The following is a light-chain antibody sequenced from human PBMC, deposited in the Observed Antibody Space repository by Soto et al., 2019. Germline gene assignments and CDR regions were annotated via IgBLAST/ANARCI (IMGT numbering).Light chain of an antibody. J-gene: IGKJ4*01. CDR1: QTISSY. Sequence: DIQMTQSPSSLSASVGDRVTITCRASQTISSYLNWYQQKPGKAPKLLIYAASSLQSGVPSRFSGSGSGTDFTLTISSLQPEDFATYYCQQGNSFPPSFGGGTKVEMK. V-gene: IGKV1-39*01. CDR2: AAS. CDR3: QQGNSFPPS.